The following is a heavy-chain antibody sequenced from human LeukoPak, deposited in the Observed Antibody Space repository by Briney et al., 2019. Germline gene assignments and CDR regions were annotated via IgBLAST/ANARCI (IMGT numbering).Heavy chain of an antibody. Sequence: PPGVSLRLSCIASGFTFNSYAMTWVRQAPGKGLQWVSSLIGGGRNTYHADSVKGRFTISRDNSNNTLYLHMSSLRPEDSAIYFCAKSLTSVVVFSPLGLWGQGALVTVSS. V-gene: IGHV3-23*01. J-gene: IGHJ4*02. D-gene: IGHD3-22*01. CDR2: LIGGGRNT. CDR3: AKSLTSVVVFSPLGL. CDR1: GFTFNSYA.